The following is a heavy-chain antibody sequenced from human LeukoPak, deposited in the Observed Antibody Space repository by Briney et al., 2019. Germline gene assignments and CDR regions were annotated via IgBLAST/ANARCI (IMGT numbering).Heavy chain of an antibody. V-gene: IGHV1-69*05. CDR2: IIPVFDTA. CDR3: ALSAEKQLVYFDF. J-gene: IGHJ4*02. Sequence: EASVKVSCKASGYTFSNYDVTWVRQAPGQGLEWMGRIIPVFDTAKYAQNFQGRVTMTTDESSSTAYMELYSLRSEDTAVYYCALSAEKQLVYFDFWGQGTLVTVSS. D-gene: IGHD6-13*01. CDR1: GYTFSNYD.